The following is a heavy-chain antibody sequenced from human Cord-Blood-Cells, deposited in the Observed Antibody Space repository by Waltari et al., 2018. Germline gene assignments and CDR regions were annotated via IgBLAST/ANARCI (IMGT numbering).Heavy chain of an antibody. J-gene: IGHJ4*02. CDR1: RFTFSSYE. CDR2: ISSSGSTR. V-gene: IGHV3-48*03. Sequence: EVQLVESGGGLVQPGGPLGLSGAASRFTFSSYEITRVRQAPGQGLEWVSYISSSGSTRDYADSVKGRFTISRDNAKNSLYLQMNSLRAEDTAVYYCARAFTAAAGIDYWGQGTLVTVSS. CDR3: ARAFTAAAGIDY. D-gene: IGHD6-13*01.